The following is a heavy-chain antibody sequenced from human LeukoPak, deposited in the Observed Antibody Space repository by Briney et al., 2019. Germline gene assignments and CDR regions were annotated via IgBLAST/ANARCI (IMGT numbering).Heavy chain of an antibody. J-gene: IGHJ5*02. V-gene: IGHV5-51*01. D-gene: IGHD2-2*01. CDR1: GYSFTSYW. Sequence: GESLKTSCKGSGYSFTSYWIGWVRQMPGKGLEWMGIIYPGDSDTRYSPSFQGQVTISADKSISTAYPQWSSLKASDTAMYYCARLEPEYQLLPNWFDPWGQGTLVTVSS. CDR2: IYPGDSDT. CDR3: ARLEPEYQLLPNWFDP.